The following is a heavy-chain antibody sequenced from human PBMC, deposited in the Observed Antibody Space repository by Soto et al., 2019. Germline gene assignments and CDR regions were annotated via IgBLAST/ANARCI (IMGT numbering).Heavy chain of an antibody. CDR1: GFTFSSYA. CDR2: ISGSGGST. D-gene: IGHD3-22*01. V-gene: IGHV3-23*01. CDR3: AKRGLGYYDSSGYYYGPYYYYGMDV. J-gene: IGHJ6*02. Sequence: LRLSCAASGFTFSSYAMSWVRQAPGKGLEWVSAISGSGGSTYYADSVKGRFTISRDNSKNTLYLQMNSLRAEDTAVYYCAKRGLGYYDSSGYYYGPYYYYGMDVWGQGTTVTVS.